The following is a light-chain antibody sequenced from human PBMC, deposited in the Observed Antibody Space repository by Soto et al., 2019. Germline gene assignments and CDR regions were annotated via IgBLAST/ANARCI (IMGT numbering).Light chain of an antibody. V-gene: IGLV2-14*01. Sequence: QSVLTQPASVSGSPGQSITISCTGTATDIDAYNYVSWYLQYPGKAPKLLIYGVSNRPSGASDRFSGSKSDNTASLTISGLQAEDEDDYYCCSYARGSTYVFGTGTKVTVL. CDR2: GVS. CDR1: ATDIDAYNY. J-gene: IGLJ1*01. CDR3: CSYARGSTYV.